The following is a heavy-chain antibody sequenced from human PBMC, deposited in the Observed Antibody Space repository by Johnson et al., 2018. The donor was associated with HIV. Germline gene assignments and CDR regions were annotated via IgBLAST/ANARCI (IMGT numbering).Heavy chain of an antibody. D-gene: IGHD6-13*01. CDR2: ISYDGNNK. V-gene: IGHV3-30*04. CDR3: TKVAVATAAGGVALDV. Sequence: QVQLVESGGGVVQPGRSLRLSCAASGFTFSSYAMHWVRQAPGKGLEWVAIISYDGNNKYYTDSVKGRFTISRDNSKNTLFLQMNGLRVEDTAIYYCTKVAVATAAGGVALDVWGPGTMVTVSS. J-gene: IGHJ3*01. CDR1: GFTFSSYA.